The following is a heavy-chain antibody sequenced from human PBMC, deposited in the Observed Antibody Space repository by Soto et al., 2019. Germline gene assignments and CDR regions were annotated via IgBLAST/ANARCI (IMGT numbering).Heavy chain of an antibody. V-gene: IGHV4-39*01. J-gene: IGHJ6*02. Sequence: PSETLSLTCTVSGGSISSSSYYWGWIRQPPGKGLEWIGSIYYSGSTYYNPSLKSRVTISVDTSKNQFSLKLSSVTAADTAVYYCARRYYYYYYGMDVWGQGTTVTVSS. CDR1: GGSISSSSYY. CDR2: IYYSGST. CDR3: ARRYYYYYYGMDV.